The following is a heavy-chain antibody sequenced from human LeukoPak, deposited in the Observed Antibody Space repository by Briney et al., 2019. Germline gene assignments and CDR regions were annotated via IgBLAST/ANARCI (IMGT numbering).Heavy chain of an antibody. V-gene: IGHV3-23*01. CDR1: GFSFNKYV. CDR3: AKGGTGTTVRYFDY. D-gene: IGHD1-7*01. CDR2: VDTSGHNG. Sequence: GGSVRLSCAASGFSFNKYVMNWVRQAPGKGLEWVSLVDTSGHNGYYADSVQGRFTISRDNSKNSLYLQMNSPRAEDTAVYYCAKGGTGTTVRYFDYWGQGTLVTVSS. J-gene: IGHJ4*02.